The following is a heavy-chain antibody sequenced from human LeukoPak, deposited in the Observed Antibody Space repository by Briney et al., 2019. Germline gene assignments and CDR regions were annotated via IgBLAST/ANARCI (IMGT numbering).Heavy chain of an antibody. CDR1: GFTFSSYS. V-gene: IGHV3-21*01. CDR2: IRSSSSYI. D-gene: IGHD1-26*01. Sequence: PGGSLRLSCAASGFTFSSYSMNWVRQAPGKGLEWVSSIRSSSSYIYYADSVKGRFAISRDNAKNSLYLQMNSLRAEDTAVYYCARDERVVGAKGAYTYYYYGMDVWGQGTTVTVSS. CDR3: ARDERVVGAKGAYTYYYYGMDV. J-gene: IGHJ6*02.